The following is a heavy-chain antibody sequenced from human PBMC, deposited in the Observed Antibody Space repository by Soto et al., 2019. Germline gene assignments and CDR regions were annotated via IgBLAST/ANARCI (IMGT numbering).Heavy chain of an antibody. J-gene: IGHJ6*03. D-gene: IGHD6-6*01. V-gene: IGHV3-48*01. CDR2: ISSSGSII. CDR3: ARVPRQLVYGDYYYYMDV. CDR1: GFTFSSYS. Sequence: GGSLRLSCAASGFTFSSYSMNWVRQAPGKGLEWVAYISSSGSIIYYADSVKGRFSISRDSAKNSLYLQMNSLSAEDTAVYYCARVPRQLVYGDYYYYMDVWGKGTTVTVSS.